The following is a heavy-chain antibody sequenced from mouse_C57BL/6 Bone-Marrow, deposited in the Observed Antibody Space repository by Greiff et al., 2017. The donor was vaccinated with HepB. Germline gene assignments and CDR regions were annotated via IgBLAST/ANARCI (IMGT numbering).Heavy chain of an antibody. Sequence: VQVVESGAELARPGASVKLSCKASGYTFTSYGISWVKQRTGQGLEWIGEIYPRSGNTYYNEKFKGKATLTADKSSSTAYMELRSLTSEDSAVYFCARKKSNSLFDYWGQGTTLTVSS. CDR1: GYTFTSYG. D-gene: IGHD2-5*01. CDR2: IYPRSGNT. J-gene: IGHJ2*01. V-gene: IGHV1-81*01. CDR3: ARKKSNSLFDY.